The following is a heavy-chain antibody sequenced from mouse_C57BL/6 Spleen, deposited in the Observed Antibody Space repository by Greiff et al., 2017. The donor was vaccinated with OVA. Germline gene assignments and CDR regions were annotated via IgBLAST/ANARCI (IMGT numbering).Heavy chain of an antibody. V-gene: IGHV3-6*01. J-gene: IGHJ2*01. CDR2: ISYDGSN. CDR1: GYSITSGYY. Sequence: EVKLLESGPGLVKPSQSLSLTCSVTGYSITSGYYWNWIRQFPGNKLEWMGYISYDGSNNYNPSLKNRISITRDTSKNQFFLKLNSVTTEDTATYYCARETYYYGSGNYWGQGTTLTVSS. CDR3: ARETYYYGSGNY. D-gene: IGHD1-1*01.